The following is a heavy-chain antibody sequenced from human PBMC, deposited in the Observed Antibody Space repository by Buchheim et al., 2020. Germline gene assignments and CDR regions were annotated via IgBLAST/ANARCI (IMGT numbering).Heavy chain of an antibody. V-gene: IGHV1-46*01. D-gene: IGHD6-13*01. Sequence: QVQLVQSGAEVKKPGASVKVSCKASGYTFSSYYMHWVRQAPGQGLERMGIINPGGGFTTYAQKFQGRLTMTRDTSSSTMSMELSSLRSEDTAVYYCTGVDSSSWTGFDPWGQGTL. CDR1: GYTFSSYY. CDR3: TGVDSSSWTGFDP. CDR2: INPGGGFT. J-gene: IGHJ5*02.